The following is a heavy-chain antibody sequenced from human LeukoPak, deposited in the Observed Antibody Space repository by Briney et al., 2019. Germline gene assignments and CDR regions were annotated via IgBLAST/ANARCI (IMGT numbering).Heavy chain of an antibody. CDR3: AREVGQLDGDWFDP. V-gene: IGHV4-59*01. D-gene: IGHD6-13*01. Sequence: LETLSLTCTVSGGSISSYYWSWIRQPPGKGLEWVGYIYYSGSTNYNPSLKSRVTISVDTSKNQFSLKLSSVTAADTAVYYCAREVGQLDGDWFDPWGQGTLVPVSS. CDR1: GGSISSYY. J-gene: IGHJ5*02. CDR2: IYYSGST.